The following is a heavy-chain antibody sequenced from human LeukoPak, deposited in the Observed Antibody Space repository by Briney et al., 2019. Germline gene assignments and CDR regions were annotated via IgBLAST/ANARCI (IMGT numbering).Heavy chain of an antibody. J-gene: IGHJ4*02. CDR3: ARALWFGESPFFDY. CDR2: ISSSGSTI. D-gene: IGHD3-10*01. CDR1: GFTFSSYE. V-gene: IGHV3-48*03. Sequence: PGGSLRLSCAASGFTFSSYEMNWVRQAPGKGLEWVSYISSSGSTIYYADSVKGRFTISRDNAKNSLYLQMNSLRAEDTAVYYCARALWFGESPFFDYWGQGTLVTVSS.